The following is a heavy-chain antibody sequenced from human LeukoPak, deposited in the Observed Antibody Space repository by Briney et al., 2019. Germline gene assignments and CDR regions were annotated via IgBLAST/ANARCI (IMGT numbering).Heavy chain of an antibody. CDR1: GYTLTELS. D-gene: IGHD3-22*01. V-gene: IGHV1-24*01. CDR2: FDPEDGET. Sequence: GASVKVSCKVSGYTLTELSMHWVRQAPGKGLEWMGGFDPEDGETIYAQKFQGRVTMTEDTSTDTAYMELSSLRSEDTAVYYCATRGHYYDSSGYYYADYWGQGTLVTVSS. CDR3: ATRGHYYDSSGYYYADY. J-gene: IGHJ4*02.